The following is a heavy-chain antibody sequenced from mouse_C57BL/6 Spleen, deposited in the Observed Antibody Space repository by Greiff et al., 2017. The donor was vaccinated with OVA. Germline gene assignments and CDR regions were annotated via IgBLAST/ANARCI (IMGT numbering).Heavy chain of an antibody. CDR2: IWGDGST. Sequence: LQESGPGLVAPSQSLSITCTVSGFSFTSYGVRWVSQPPGKGLEWLGVIWGDGSTKYPSALIVRLTISKDNTKSQVFSKLNSLQTDDTAAYYCDKECFDYWGQGTTLTVSS. J-gene: IGHJ2*01. V-gene: IGHV2-3*01. CDR1: GFSFTSYG. CDR3: DKECFDY.